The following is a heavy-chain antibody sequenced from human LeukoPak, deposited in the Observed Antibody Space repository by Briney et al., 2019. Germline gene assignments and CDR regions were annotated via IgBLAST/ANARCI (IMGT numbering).Heavy chain of an antibody. CDR2: IYYSGST. Sequence: SETLSLTCTVSGGSISSYYWSWIRQPPGKGLEWIGYIYYSGSTNYNPSLKSRVTISVDTSKNQFSLKLSSVTAADTAVYYCARQAPGKYSYSLDCWGQGTLVTVSS. V-gene: IGHV4-59*08. CDR3: ARQAPGKYSYSLDC. CDR1: GGSISSYY. J-gene: IGHJ4*02. D-gene: IGHD5-18*01.